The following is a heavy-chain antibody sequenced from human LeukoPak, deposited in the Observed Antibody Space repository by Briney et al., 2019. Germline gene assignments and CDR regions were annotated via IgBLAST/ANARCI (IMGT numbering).Heavy chain of an antibody. CDR2: ISYDGSKR. D-gene: IGHD3-10*02. V-gene: IGHV3-30*04. Sequence: GGSLRLSCAASGFTYSSYAMHWLRQAPGKGLEWVAVISYDGSKRYYADSVKGRFTISRDNAKNSLYLQMNSLRAEDTAVYYCAELGITMIGGVWGKGTTVTISS. CDR1: GFTYSSYA. CDR3: AELGITMIGGV. J-gene: IGHJ6*04.